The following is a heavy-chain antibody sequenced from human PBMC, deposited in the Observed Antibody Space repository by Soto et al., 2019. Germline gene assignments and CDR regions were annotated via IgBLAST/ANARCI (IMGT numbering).Heavy chain of an antibody. CDR1: GSTFSSYA. V-gene: IGHV3-23*01. CDR2: ISGSGVTT. CDR3: ARDRVESGYPEYFQH. J-gene: IGHJ1*01. D-gene: IGHD3-22*01. Sequence: GGSLRLSCAASGSTFSSYAMSWVRQAPGNGLEWVSAISGSGVTTYYADSVKGRFTISRDNSKNTLYLQMNSLRAEDTAVYYCARDRVESGYPEYFQHWGQGTLVTVSS.